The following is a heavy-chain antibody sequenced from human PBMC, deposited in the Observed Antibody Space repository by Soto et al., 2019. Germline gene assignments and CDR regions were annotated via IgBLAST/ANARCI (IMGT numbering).Heavy chain of an antibody. D-gene: IGHD3-16*01. CDR3: QKRGGYAISFYDA. V-gene: IGHV3-23*01. J-gene: IGHJ1*01. CDR2: LSGDVSRA. CDR1: GFNVSGYA. Sequence: XGSLTLSCAVTGFNVSGYAKSWVRKAPGKGLEWVSTLSGDVSRAYYADSVRGRFTVSRDNSKSTLYLRMNSLRADDTAIYYCQKRGGYAISFYDAWGQRTLVTVSS.